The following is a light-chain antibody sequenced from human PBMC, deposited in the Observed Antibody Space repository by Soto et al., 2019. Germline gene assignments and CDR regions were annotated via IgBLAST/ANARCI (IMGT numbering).Light chain of an antibody. CDR1: TGAVTSGHY. CDR2: DTS. Sequence: QAVVTQEPSLTVSPGGTVTLTCGSSTGAVTSGHYPHWFQQKPGQAPTTLIYDTSIKHSWTPARFSGSLLGGKAALTLSGAQHEDEADYYCLVIYTGVGEVFGTGTKLTVL. V-gene: IGLV7-46*01. J-gene: IGLJ1*01. CDR3: LVIYTGVGEV.